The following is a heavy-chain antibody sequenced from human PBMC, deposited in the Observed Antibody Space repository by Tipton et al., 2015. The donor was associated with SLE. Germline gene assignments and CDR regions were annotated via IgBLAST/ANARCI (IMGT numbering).Heavy chain of an antibody. CDR3: ARLKGRLELPGYHYYMDV. J-gene: IGHJ6*03. V-gene: IGHV4-59*05. CDR1: GDSISNYF. CDR2: IYHSGST. Sequence: TLSLTCTVSGDSISNYFWTWIRQPPGKGLEWIGTIYHSGSTYYNPSLKSRVTISVDTSKNQFSLKLRSVTAADTAVYYCARLKGRLELPGYHYYMDVWGKGTTVTVSS. D-gene: IGHD1-7*01.